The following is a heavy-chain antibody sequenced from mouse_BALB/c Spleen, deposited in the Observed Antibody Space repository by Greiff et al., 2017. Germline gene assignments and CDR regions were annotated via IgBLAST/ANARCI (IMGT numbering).Heavy chain of an antibody. J-gene: IGHJ2*01. CDR3: ARVGSDY. Sequence: QVQLKQPGAELVKPGASVKLSCKASGYTFTSYWMHWVKQRPGQGLEWIGEIDPSDSYTNYNQKFKGKATLTVDKSSSTAYMQLSSLTSEDSAVYYCARVGSDYWGQGTTLTVSS. V-gene: IGHV1-69*02. CDR1: GYTFTSYW. CDR2: IDPSDSYT.